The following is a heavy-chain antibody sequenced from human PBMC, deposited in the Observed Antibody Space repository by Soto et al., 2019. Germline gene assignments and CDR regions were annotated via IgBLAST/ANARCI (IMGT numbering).Heavy chain of an antibody. CDR2: IYYSGST. CDR1: GGSISSYY. Sequence: QVQLQESGPGLVKPSETLSLTCTVSGGSISSYYWSWIRQPPGKGLEWIGYIYYSGSTNYNPSLKSRVTISVDTSKNQFSLKLSAVTAADTAVYYCARGDYGIGDYFHYYFDYWGQGTLVTVSS. V-gene: IGHV4-59*01. J-gene: IGHJ4*02. CDR3: ARGDYGIGDYFHYYFDY. D-gene: IGHD4-17*01.